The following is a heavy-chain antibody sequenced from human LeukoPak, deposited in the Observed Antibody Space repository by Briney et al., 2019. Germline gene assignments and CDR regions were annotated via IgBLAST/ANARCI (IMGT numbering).Heavy chain of an antibody. V-gene: IGHV4-4*07. J-gene: IGHJ4*02. CDR1: GGSISPFQ. CDR3: ATGSYSVGFDK. D-gene: IGHD1-26*01. Sequence: SETLSLTCTVSGGSISPFQWSWIRQSAGKRLEWIGLIRNTGSADYNPSLKSRVTLSIDTSKSQISLRLTSVTAADTAVYYCATGSYSVGFDKWGQGTLVIVSS. CDR2: IRNTGSA.